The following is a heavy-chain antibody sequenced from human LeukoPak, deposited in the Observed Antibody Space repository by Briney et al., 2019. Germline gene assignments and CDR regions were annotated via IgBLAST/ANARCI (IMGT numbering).Heavy chain of an antibody. CDR3: ASSLIAAAGKVSNY. CDR2: INHSGST. CDR1: GGSFSGYY. J-gene: IGHJ4*02. Sequence: SETLSLTCAVYGGSFSGYYWSWIRQPPGKGLEWIGEINHSGSTNYNPSLKSRVTISADTSKNQFSLKLSSVTAADTAVYYCASSLIAAAGKVSNYWGQGTLVTVSS. D-gene: IGHD6-13*01. V-gene: IGHV4-34*01.